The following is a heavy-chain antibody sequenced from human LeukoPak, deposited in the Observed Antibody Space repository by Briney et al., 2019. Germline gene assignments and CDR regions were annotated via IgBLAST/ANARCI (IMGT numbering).Heavy chain of an antibody. Sequence: ASVKVSCKVSGYTLTELSMHWVRQAPGKGLEWMGGFDPEDGKTMYAQKFQDRVTVTEDTSTDTAYMELGSLRGEDTAVYYCVIGGPWGIPVPGGGPLDYWGQGTLVTVSS. V-gene: IGHV1-24*01. CDR1: GYTLTELS. CDR2: FDPEDGKT. CDR3: VIGGPWGIPVPGGGPLDY. J-gene: IGHJ4*02. D-gene: IGHD6-19*01.